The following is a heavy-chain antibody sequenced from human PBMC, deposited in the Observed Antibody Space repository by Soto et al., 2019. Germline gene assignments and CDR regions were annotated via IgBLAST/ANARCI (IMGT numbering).Heavy chain of an antibody. D-gene: IGHD3-10*01. CDR3: ARTSGFGEFDLDY. J-gene: IGHJ4*02. V-gene: IGHV4-31*01. Sequence: QVQLQESGPGLVKPSQTLSLTCTVSGGSISSGGYYWSWIRQHPGKGLEWIGYIYSSGSTYYNPSLKSLVTISVDTSKNQFSLKLSSVTAADTAVYYCARTSGFGEFDLDYWGQGTLVTVSS. CDR2: IYSSGST. CDR1: GGSISSGGYY.